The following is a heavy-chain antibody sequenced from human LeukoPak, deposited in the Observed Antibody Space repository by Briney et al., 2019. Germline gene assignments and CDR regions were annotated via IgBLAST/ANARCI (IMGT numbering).Heavy chain of an antibody. J-gene: IGHJ5*02. CDR1: GGSFSGYY. V-gene: IGHV4-59*01. Sequence: SETLSLTCAVYGGSFSGYYWSWIRQPPGKGLEWIGYIYYSGSTNYNPSLKSRVTISVDTSKNQFSLKLSSVTAADTAVYYCARGAGGYRFDPWGQGTLVTVSS. CDR3: ARGAGGYRFDP. CDR2: IYYSGST. D-gene: IGHD1-1*01.